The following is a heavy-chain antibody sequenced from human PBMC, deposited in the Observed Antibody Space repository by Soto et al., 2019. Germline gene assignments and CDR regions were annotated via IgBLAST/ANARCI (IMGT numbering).Heavy chain of an antibody. J-gene: IGHJ4*02. V-gene: IGHV3-30*14. CDR1: GLTFRSYA. Sequence: GGSLRHPCGVSGLTFRSYAVYWVRQAPGKGLEWVAVITHDGSQKYYADYVKGRFIMSRENAKNSLYLQMNSLRAGDTAVYYCTRGADGFDYSGQGTLVTVSS. D-gene: IGHD3-16*01. CDR3: TRGADGFDY. CDR2: ITHDGSQK.